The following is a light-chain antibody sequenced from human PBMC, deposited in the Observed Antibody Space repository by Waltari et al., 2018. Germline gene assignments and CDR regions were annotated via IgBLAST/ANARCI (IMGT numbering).Light chain of an antibody. J-gene: IGKJ1*01. Sequence: EIVMTQSPATLSVSPEERATLSRRASQSGSSNLAWYQQQPGQAPRLLINGASTSATGIPARFSGSGSWTEFTLTISSRQSEDFAVYYCQQYRNWPPWTFGQGTKVEIK. CDR1: QSGSSN. CDR3: QQYRNWPPWT. V-gene: IGKV3D-15*01. CDR2: GAS.